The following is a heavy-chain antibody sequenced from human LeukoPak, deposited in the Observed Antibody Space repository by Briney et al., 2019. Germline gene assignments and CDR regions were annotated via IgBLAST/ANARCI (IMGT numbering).Heavy chain of an antibody. D-gene: IGHD6-13*01. Sequence: GGSLRLSCAGAGFNFSSYSMSWVRQAPWKGLEFVSSISSSSSFIYYADSVKGRFTISRDNAKKSLSLQMNSLRADDTAVYYCARGYSSSWYLDWGQGTLVTVSS. CDR1: GFNFSSYS. J-gene: IGHJ4*02. CDR2: ISSSSSFI. CDR3: ARGYSSSWYLD. V-gene: IGHV3-21*01.